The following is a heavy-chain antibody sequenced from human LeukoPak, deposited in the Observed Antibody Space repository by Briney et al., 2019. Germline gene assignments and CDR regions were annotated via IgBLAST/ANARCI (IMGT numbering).Heavy chain of an antibody. Sequence: GASVKVSCKASGYTSTGYYMHWVRQAPGQGLEWMGWINPNSGGTNYAQKFQGRVTMTRDTSISTAYMELSRLRSDDTAVYYCARGANIVPAAIQPRGLDYWGQGTLVTVSS. D-gene: IGHD2-2*02. J-gene: IGHJ4*02. V-gene: IGHV1-2*02. CDR3: ARGANIVPAAIQPRGLDY. CDR1: GYTSTGYY. CDR2: INPNSGGT.